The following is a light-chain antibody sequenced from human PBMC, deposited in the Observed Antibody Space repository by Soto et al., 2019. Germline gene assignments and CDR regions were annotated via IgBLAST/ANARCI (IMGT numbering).Light chain of an antibody. Sequence: DIVVTQSPATLSVSPGERATLSCRASQSVSSDLAWYQQKPGQAPRLLIYGASTRATGIPARFSGSGSGTEFTLTISSLQSEDFAVYYCQQYGSSPTFGQGTKVEIK. CDR1: QSVSSD. CDR2: GAS. J-gene: IGKJ1*01. V-gene: IGKV3-15*01. CDR3: QQYGSSPT.